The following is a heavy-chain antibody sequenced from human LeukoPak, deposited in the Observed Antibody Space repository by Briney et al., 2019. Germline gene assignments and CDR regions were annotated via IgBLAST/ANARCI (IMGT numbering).Heavy chain of an antibody. CDR3: AKASSNYFYYFEY. Sequence: GGSLRLSCAASGFTFNSYAMSWVRQAPGQGLEWVSGISGSGGDTYYAGSVKGRFTLSRDNSKNTLYLQTNTLRDEDTAVCYCAKASSNYFYYFEYWGQGTLVTVSS. V-gene: IGHV3-23*01. CDR1: GFTFNSYA. J-gene: IGHJ4*02. CDR2: ISGSGGDT. D-gene: IGHD2/OR15-2a*01.